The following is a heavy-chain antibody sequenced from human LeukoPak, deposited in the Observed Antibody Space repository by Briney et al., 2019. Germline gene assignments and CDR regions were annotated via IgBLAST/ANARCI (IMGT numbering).Heavy chain of an antibody. D-gene: IGHD3-22*01. CDR2: ISSSSSYT. Sequence: TGGSLRLSCAASGFTFSDYYMSWIRQAPGKGLEWVSYISSSSSYTNYADSVKGRFTISRDNAKNSPYLQMNSLRAEDTAVYYCARGRYDSSGYNAFDIWGQGTMVTVSS. J-gene: IGHJ3*02. CDR1: GFTFSDYY. CDR3: ARGRYDSSGYNAFDI. V-gene: IGHV3-11*05.